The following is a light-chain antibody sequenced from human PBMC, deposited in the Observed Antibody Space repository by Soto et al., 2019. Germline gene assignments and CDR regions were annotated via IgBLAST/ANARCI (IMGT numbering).Light chain of an antibody. J-gene: IGKJ2*01. CDR3: MQALKTPYT. Sequence: DIVMTQSPLSLPVTPGEPASISCRSSQSLLHSNGYNYLDWYLQKPGQSPQLLIYLGSNLASGVPDRFSGSGSGTDFTLKISRVEAEDVGVYYCMQALKTPYTFGQGTKLEIK. V-gene: IGKV2-28*01. CDR1: QSLLHSNGYNY. CDR2: LGS.